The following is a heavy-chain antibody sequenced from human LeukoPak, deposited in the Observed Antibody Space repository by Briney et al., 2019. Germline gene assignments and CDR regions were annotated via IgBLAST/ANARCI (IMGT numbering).Heavy chain of an antibody. Sequence: GGSLRLSCAASGFTFSSYAIHWVRQAPGKGLEYVSAISSNGGSTYYANSVKGRFTISRDNSKNTLYLQMGSLRAEDKAVYYCARGRVLRYFDWLSTDFDYWGQGTLVTVSS. J-gene: IGHJ4*02. CDR1: GFTFSSYA. CDR2: ISSNGGST. CDR3: ARGRVLRYFDWLSTDFDY. D-gene: IGHD3-9*01. V-gene: IGHV3-64*01.